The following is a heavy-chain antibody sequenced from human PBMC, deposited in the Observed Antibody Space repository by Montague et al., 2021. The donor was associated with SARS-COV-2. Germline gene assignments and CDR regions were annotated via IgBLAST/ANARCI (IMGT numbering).Heavy chain of an antibody. CDR3: VRMGAAHRRNDWFDP. V-gene: IGHV4-39*01. CDR1: GGSISSSYSY. CDR2: IYYSGTT. D-gene: IGHD4/OR15-4a*01. Sequence: SETLSLTCTVSGGSISSSYSYWGRNRQPPGMGWEWIVYIYYSGTTNYNPSLKSRITMAVDTSKNQFSLNLTSGTAADTAVYFCVRMGAAHRRNDWFDPWGQGALVTVSS. J-gene: IGHJ5*02.